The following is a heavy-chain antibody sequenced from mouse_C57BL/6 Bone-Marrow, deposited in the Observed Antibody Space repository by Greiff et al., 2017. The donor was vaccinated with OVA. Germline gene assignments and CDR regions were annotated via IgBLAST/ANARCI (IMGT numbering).Heavy chain of an antibody. CDR3: ARHRFITTVVRYFDV. Sequence: EVMLVESGGGLVQPGGSLKPSCAASGFTFSDYYMYWVRQTPEKRLEWVAYISNGGGSTYYPDTVKGRFTISRDNAKNTLYLQMSRLKSEDTAMYYCARHRFITTVVRYFDVWGTGTTVTVSS. D-gene: IGHD1-1*01. J-gene: IGHJ1*03. CDR2: ISNGGGST. CDR1: GFTFSDYY. V-gene: IGHV5-12*01.